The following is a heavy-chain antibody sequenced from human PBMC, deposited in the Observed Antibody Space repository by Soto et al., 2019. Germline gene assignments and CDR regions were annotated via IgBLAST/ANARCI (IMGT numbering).Heavy chain of an antibody. Sequence: ASVKFSCKTSGYSLTGYSMHWVLRATGQGLEWMGITNPRDGSTNYAQKFQGRVTMTSDTSTSTVYMEMSSLRSDDTAIYYCARSYVTSRPIDFWGQGNLVTGSS. CDR1: GYSLTGYS. CDR3: ARSYVTSRPIDF. D-gene: IGHD3-10*02. CDR2: TNPRDGST. J-gene: IGHJ4*02. V-gene: IGHV1-46*01.